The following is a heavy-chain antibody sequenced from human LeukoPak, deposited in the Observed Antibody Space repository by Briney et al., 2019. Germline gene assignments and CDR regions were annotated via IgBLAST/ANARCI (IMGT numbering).Heavy chain of an antibody. CDR2: IDPSDSYT. D-gene: IGHD5-12*01. CDR1: GYSFTSYW. Sequence: GESLKISRKGSGYSFTSYWISWVRQMPGKGLGWMGRIDPSDSYTNYSPSFQGHVTISADKSISTAYLQWSSLKASDTAMYYCARVISGYDWGYFDYWGQGTLVTVSS. V-gene: IGHV5-10-1*01. CDR3: ARVISGYDWGYFDY. J-gene: IGHJ4*02.